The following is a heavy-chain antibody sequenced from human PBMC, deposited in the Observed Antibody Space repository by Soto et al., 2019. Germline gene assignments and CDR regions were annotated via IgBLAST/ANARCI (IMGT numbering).Heavy chain of an antibody. Sequence: PXETLSLTCTVSGCSVSTGSYYLSWFRQPPGKGLEWIGYIYYSGSTNYNPSLKSRVTISVDTSKNQCSLKLSSVTAADTAVYYCARGRRRVRAVVVAGTPYWFDPRGQGAILTVSA. CDR3: ARGRRRVRAVVVAGTPYWFDP. J-gene: IGHJ5*02. D-gene: IGHD2-15*01. CDR1: GCSVSTGSYY. V-gene: IGHV4-61*01. CDR2: IYYSGST.